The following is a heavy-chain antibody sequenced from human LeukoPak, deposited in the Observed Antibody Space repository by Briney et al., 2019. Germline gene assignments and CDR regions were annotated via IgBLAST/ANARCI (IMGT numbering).Heavy chain of an antibody. D-gene: IGHD5-12*01. CDR2: INPNSGGT. Sequence: GASVKVSCKASGYTFTGYYMHWVRQAPGQGLEWMGWINPNSGGTNYAQKFQGRVTMTRDTSISTAYMELSRLRSDDTAVYYCARDLGWLRPDYYFDYWGQGTLVTVSS. J-gene: IGHJ4*02. CDR3: ARDLGWLRPDYYFDY. V-gene: IGHV1-2*02. CDR1: GYTFTGYY.